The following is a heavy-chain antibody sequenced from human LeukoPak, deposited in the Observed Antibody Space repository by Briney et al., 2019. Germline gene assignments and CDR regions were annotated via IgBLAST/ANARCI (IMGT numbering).Heavy chain of an antibody. D-gene: IGHD5-24*01. Sequence: GGSLRLSCAASGFTFRSYEMIWVRQAPGKGLEWVSYISNTAKTLYYADSVKGRFTISRDNAKNSVYLQMNSLRAEDTAVYYCARADMALVPVFDYWGQGTLVTVSS. V-gene: IGHV3-48*03. CDR1: GFTFRSYE. J-gene: IGHJ4*02. CDR3: ARADMALVPVFDY. CDR2: ISNTAKTL.